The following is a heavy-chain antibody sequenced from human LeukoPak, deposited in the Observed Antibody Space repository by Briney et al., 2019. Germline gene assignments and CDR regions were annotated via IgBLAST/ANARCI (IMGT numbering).Heavy chain of an antibody. CDR1: GYTFTSYY. J-gene: IGHJ6*03. Sequence: GSSVKVSCKASGYTFTSYYMHWVRQAPGQELEWMGIINPSGGSTSYAQKFQGRVTMTRDMSTSAVYMELSSLRSEDTAVYYCARAAHYYYYMDVWGKGTTVTVSS. V-gene: IGHV1-46*01. CDR3: ARAAHYYYYMDV. CDR2: INPSGGST.